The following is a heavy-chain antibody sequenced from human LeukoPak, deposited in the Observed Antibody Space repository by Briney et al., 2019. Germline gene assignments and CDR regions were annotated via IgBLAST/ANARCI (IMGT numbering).Heavy chain of an antibody. CDR3: AYGSGSRRGYYYGMDV. Sequence: GGSLRLSCAASGFTFSSYEMNWVRQAPGKGLEWVSYISSSGSTIYYADFVKGRFTISRDNAKNSLYLQMNSLRAEDTAVYYCAYGSGSRRGYYYGMDVWGQGTTVTVSS. CDR2: ISSSGSTI. D-gene: IGHD3-10*01. CDR1: GFTFSSYE. J-gene: IGHJ6*02. V-gene: IGHV3-48*03.